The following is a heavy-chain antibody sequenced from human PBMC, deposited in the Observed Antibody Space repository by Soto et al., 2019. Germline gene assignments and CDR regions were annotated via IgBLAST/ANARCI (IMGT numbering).Heavy chain of an antibody. V-gene: IGHV4-61*01. Sequence: PWETLSLTCTVSGGSVSSGSYYWSWIRQPPGKGLEWIGYIYYSGSTNYNPSLKSRVTISVDTSKNQFSLKLSSVTAADTAVYYCASSWYKFDYWGQGTLVTVSS. CDR3: ASSWYKFDY. CDR1: GGSVSSGSYY. CDR2: IYYSGST. D-gene: IGHD6-13*01. J-gene: IGHJ4*02.